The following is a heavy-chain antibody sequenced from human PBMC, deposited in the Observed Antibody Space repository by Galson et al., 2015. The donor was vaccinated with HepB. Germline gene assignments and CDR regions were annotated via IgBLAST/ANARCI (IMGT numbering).Heavy chain of an antibody. D-gene: IGHD2-2*01. V-gene: IGHV1-3*01. CDR1: GYTFTSYA. CDR2: INAGNGNT. CDR3: ASLKLGYCSSTSCLAAFDI. J-gene: IGHJ3*02. Sequence: SVKVSCKASGYTFTSYAMHWVRQAPGQRLEWMGWINAGNGNTKYSQKFQGRVTITRDTSASTAYMELSSLRSEDTAVYYCASLKLGYCSSTSCLAAFDIWGQGTMVTVSS.